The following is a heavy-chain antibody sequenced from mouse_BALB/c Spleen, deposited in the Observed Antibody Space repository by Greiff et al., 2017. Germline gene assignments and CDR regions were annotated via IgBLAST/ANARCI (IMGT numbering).Heavy chain of an antibody. CDR1: GFTFSSYA. D-gene: IGHD2-1*01. V-gene: IGHV5-6-5*01. CDR2: ISSGGST. Sequence: EVKLQESGGGLVKPGGSLKLSCAASGFTFSSYAMSWVRQTPEKRLEWVASISSGGSTYYPDSVKGRFTISRDNARNILYLQMSSLRSEDTAMYYCARRGLYYGNSSNYFDYWGQGTTLTVSS. J-gene: IGHJ2*01. CDR3: ARRGLYYGNSSNYFDY.